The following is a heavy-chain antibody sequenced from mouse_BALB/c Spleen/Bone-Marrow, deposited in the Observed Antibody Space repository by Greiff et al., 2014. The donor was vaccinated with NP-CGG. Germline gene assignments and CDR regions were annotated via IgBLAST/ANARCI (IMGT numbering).Heavy chain of an antibody. J-gene: IGHJ4*01. V-gene: IGHV2-6-5*01. CDR2: IWGGGST. CDR1: GFSLTDYG. D-gene: IGHD1-1*01. Sequence: LQESGPGLVAPSQSLSITCTVSGFSLTDYGVSWIRQPPGKGLEWLGVIWGGGSTYYNSSLKSRLSISKDNSKSQVFLKMNNLQTDDTAMYFRARHTLRYYAMDYWGQGTSVTVSS. CDR3: ARHTLRYYAMDY.